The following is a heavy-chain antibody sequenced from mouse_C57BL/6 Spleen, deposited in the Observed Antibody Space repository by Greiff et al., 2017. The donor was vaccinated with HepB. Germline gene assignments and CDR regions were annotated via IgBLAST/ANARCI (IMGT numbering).Heavy chain of an antibody. Sequence: VQLQQPGAELVKPGASVKLSCKASGYTFTSYWMHWVKQRPGQGLEWIGMIHPNSGSTNYNEKFKSKATLTVDKPSSTAYMQLSSLTSEDSAVYYCARSGFITTVVGDYWGQGTTLTVSS. CDR2: IHPNSGST. CDR3: ARSGFITTVVGDY. CDR1: GYTFTSYW. V-gene: IGHV1-64*01. D-gene: IGHD1-1*01. J-gene: IGHJ2*01.